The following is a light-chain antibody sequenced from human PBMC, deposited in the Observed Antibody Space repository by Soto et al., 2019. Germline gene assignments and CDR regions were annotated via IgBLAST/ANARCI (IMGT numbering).Light chain of an antibody. J-gene: IGLJ3*02. V-gene: IGLV2-8*01. CDR2: EVT. CDR3: LLSYNAARV. Sequence: QSALTQPPSASGSPGQSVTISCTGTSSDVGGYNYVSWYQQHPGKAPKLMIYEVTKRPSGVPDRFSGSKSGNTASLTVSGLQAEDEAQYYCLLSYNAARVFGGGTKVTVL. CDR1: SSDVGGYNY.